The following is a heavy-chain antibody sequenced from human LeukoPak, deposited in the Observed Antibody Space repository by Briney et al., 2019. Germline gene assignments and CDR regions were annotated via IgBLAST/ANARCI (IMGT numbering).Heavy chain of an antibody. V-gene: IGHV1-2*04. CDR1: GYTFTGYH. Sequence: ASVKVSCKASGYTFTGYHIHWVRQAPGQGLEWMGWINPKSGGTNYAQKFEGWVTMTRDTSMSTVYMELSRLKSDDTAVYYCASYPGIAVAGTLDYWGQGTLVTVSS. CDR3: ASYPGIAVAGTLDY. D-gene: IGHD6-19*01. J-gene: IGHJ4*02. CDR2: INPKSGGT.